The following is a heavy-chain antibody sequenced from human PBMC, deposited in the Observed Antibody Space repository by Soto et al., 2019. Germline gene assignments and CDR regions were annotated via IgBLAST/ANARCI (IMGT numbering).Heavy chain of an antibody. CDR3: ATSRTFDY. CDR2: KKQGGSEK. D-gene: IGHD6-13*01. J-gene: IGHJ4*02. Sequence: PGVSQRLSRAASGFTFSNFLVSWVRPAPGEGLEVVAHKKQGGSEKYYLDSVKGRITISRDSATNSLYLKSNSLSADDTAVYYSATSRTFDYWGQGTLGTVSA. CDR1: GFTFSNFL. V-gene: IGHV3-7*02.